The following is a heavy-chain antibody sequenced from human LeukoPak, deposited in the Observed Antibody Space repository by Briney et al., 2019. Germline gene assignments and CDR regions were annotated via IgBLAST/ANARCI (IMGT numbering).Heavy chain of an antibody. CDR2: INHSGST. CDR1: GGSFSGYY. CDR3: ARHDYDFWSGYYPDLFDY. Sequence: SETLSLTCAVYGGSFSGYYWSWIRQPPGKGLEWIGEINHSGSTNYNPSLKSRVTISVDTSKNQFSLKLSSVTAADTAVYYCARHDYDFWSGYYPDLFDYWGQGTLVTVSS. J-gene: IGHJ4*02. D-gene: IGHD3-3*01. V-gene: IGHV4-34*01.